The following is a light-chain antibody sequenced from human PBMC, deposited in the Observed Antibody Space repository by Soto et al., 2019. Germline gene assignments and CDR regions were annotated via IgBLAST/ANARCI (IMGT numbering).Light chain of an antibody. CDR2: GNS. CDR3: QSYDSSLSGLV. V-gene: IGLV1-40*01. CDR1: SSNIGAGSD. J-gene: IGLJ1*01. Sequence: QSVLTQPLSVSGAPGQRVTISCTGSSSNIGAGSDVHWYQQLPGTAPKLLIYGNSNRPSGVPDRFSGSKSGTSASLAITGLQAEDEADYYCQSYDSSLSGLVFGTGTKLTVL.